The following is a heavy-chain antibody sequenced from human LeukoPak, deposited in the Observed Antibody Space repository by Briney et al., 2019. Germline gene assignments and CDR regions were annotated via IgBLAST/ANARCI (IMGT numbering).Heavy chain of an antibody. CDR3: ARIDGWSNFDY. D-gene: IGHD2-15*01. Sequence: GESLRLSCVASGLPIADFAMHWVRQAPGKGLEWVAVKWYDGSNKYYADSVKGRFTISRDNSKITLYLQMNSLRAEDTAVYYCARIDGWSNFDYWGQGTLVTVSS. J-gene: IGHJ4*02. V-gene: IGHV3-33*08. CDR1: GLPIADFA. CDR2: KWYDGSNK.